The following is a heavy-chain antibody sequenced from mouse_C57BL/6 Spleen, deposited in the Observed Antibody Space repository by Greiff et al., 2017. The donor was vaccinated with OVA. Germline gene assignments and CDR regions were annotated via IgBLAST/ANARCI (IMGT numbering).Heavy chain of an antibody. CDR2: IDPSDSET. CDR3: ARESITTVSPWYFDV. Sequence: QVQLQQPGAELVRPGSSVKLSCKASGYTFTSYWMHWVKQRPIQGLEWIGNIDPSDSETHYNPKFKDKATLTVDKSSSTAYMQLSSLTSEDSAVYYCARESITTVSPWYFDVWGTGTTVTVSS. J-gene: IGHJ1*03. V-gene: IGHV1-52*01. CDR1: GYTFTSYW. D-gene: IGHD1-1*01.